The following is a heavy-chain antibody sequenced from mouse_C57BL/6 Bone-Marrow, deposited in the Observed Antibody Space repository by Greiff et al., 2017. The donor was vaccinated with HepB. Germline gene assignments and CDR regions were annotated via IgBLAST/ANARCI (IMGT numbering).Heavy chain of an antibody. CDR2: IDPETGGT. D-gene: IGHD1-1*01. Sequence: QVQLKESGAELVRPGASVTLSCKASGYTFTDYEMHWVKQTPVHGLEWIGAIDPETGGTAYNQKFKGKAILTADKSSSTAYMALRSLTSEDSAVDYCTRRGSSYNYFGYWGQGTTLTVSS. V-gene: IGHV1-15*01. CDR1: GYTFTDYE. J-gene: IGHJ2*01. CDR3: TRRGSSYNYFGY.